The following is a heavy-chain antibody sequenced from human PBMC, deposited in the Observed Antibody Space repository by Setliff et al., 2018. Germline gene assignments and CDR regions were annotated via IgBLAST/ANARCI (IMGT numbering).Heavy chain of an antibody. CDR3: ARGGTYRYFDY. Sequence: PSETLSLTCAVSGASTTTYYWSWIRQPPGKGLEWIGSVYHTGLTNYDPSLKSRVTMSVDSSKNQFSLKLSSVTAADTAVYYCARGGTYRYFDYWGQGALVTVSS. CDR1: GASTTTYY. V-gene: IGHV4-59*01. J-gene: IGHJ4*02. CDR2: VYHTGLT.